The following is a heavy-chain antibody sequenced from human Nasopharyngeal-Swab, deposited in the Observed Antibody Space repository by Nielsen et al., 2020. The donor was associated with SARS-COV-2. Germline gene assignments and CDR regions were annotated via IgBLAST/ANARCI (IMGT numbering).Heavy chain of an antibody. D-gene: IGHD5-18*01. CDR2: IIPIFGTA. J-gene: IGHJ6*02. CDR3: ARDWLTRGYSYAEEETALGV. Sequence: SVKVSCKASGGTFSSYAISWVRQAPGHGLEWMGGIIPIFGTANYAQKFQGRVTITADESTSTAYMELSSLRSEDTAVYYCARDWLTRGYSYAEEETALGVWGQGTTVTVSS. CDR1: GGTFSSYA. V-gene: IGHV1-69*13.